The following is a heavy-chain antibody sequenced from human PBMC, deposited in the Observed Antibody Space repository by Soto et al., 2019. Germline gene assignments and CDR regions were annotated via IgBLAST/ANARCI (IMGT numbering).Heavy chain of an antibody. V-gene: IGHV3-23*01. Sequence: EVQLLESGGGLVQPGGSLRLSCAASGFTFSSYARSWVRQAPGKGLEWVSAISGSGGSTYYADSVKGRFTISRDNSKNTLYLQMNSMRAEDTAVYYCAKDRRGYDYGDYYYMDVWGRGTTVTVSS. CDR2: ISGSGGST. CDR1: GFTFSSYA. J-gene: IGHJ6*03. CDR3: AKDRRGYDYGDYYYMDV. D-gene: IGHD4-17*01.